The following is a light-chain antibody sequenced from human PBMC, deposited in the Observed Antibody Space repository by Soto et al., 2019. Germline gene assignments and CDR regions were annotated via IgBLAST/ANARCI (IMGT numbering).Light chain of an antibody. V-gene: IGLV3-25*03. CDR1: ALPKQY. J-gene: IGLJ2*01. CDR2: KDS. Sequence: SYELTQPPSVSVSPGQTARITCSGDALPKQYAYWYQQKPGQAPVLVIYKDSERPSGIPERFSGSGSGTTVTLTISGVQAEDEADYHCQSTDSSGTYVLFGGGTKLTVL. CDR3: QSTDSSGTYVL.